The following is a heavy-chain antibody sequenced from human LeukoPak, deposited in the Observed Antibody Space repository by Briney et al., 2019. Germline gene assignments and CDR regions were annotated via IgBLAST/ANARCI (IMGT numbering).Heavy chain of an antibody. CDR1: GFTFSSYA. Sequence: GGSLRLSCAASGFTFSSYAISWVRQAPGKGLEWVSAISGSGGSTYYADSVKGRFTISRDNSKNTLYLQMNSLRAEDTAIYYCAKDRGVGPAAGTRFDYWGQGTLVTVSS. D-gene: IGHD6-13*01. CDR2: ISGSGGST. CDR3: AKDRGVGPAAGTRFDY. J-gene: IGHJ4*02. V-gene: IGHV3-23*01.